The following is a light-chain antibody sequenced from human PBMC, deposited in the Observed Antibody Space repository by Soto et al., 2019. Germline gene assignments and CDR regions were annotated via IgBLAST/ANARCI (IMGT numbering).Light chain of an antibody. CDR1: ESVRSSY. Sequence: EIVLTQSPGTLSLSPGERATLSCSASESVRSSYLAWYQHKPGQAPRLLIYASSNRATGIPDRFSGSASGTDFTLTINRLEPEDFAVYYCQLYGISPHFGQGTRLENK. CDR3: QLYGISPH. V-gene: IGKV3-20*01. J-gene: IGKJ5*01. CDR2: ASS.